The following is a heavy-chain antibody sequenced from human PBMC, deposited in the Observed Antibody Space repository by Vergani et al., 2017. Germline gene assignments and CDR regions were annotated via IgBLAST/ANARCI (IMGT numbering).Heavy chain of an antibody. CDR2: IYHSGST. Sequence: QVQLQESGPGLVEPSETLSLTFAVSWYSIRNGYYWVWIRQPPGKGLEWIGSIYHSGSTHYNPSLKSPVTISVDKSKNDFSLMVTSVTAADTAVYYFTRQPQEGASGPPSVPTWGQGISVIVSS. J-gene: IGHJ4*02. D-gene: IGHD5-12*01. CDR1: WYSIRNGYY. CDR3: TRQPQEGASGPPSVPT. V-gene: IGHV4-38-2*01.